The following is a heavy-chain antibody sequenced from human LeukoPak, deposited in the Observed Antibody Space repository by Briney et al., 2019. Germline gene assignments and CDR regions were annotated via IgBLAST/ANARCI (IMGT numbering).Heavy chain of an antibody. CDR3: ARDTTTDLYYYYYMDV. V-gene: IGHV4-61*02. CDR2: IYTSGST. Sequence: SETLSLTCTVSGGSISSGSYYWSWIRQPAGKGLEWIGRIYTSGSTNYNPSLKSRVTISVDTSKNQFSPKLSSVTAADTAVYYRARDTTTDLYYYYYMDVWGKGTTVTVSS. D-gene: IGHD4-11*01. CDR1: GGSISSGSYY. J-gene: IGHJ6*03.